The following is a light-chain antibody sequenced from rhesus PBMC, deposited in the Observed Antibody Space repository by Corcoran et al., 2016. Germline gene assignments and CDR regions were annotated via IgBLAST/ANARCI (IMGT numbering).Light chain of an antibody. Sequence: EIVMTQSPATLSLSPGERATLSCRASQSVSSYVAWYQQKPEQAPRLLIYGASRRATGIPDRCSGSGAGTDFTLIISSLEPEDVGVYYCQQYNNWNSFGQGTKVEIK. CDR2: GAS. J-gene: IGKJ2*01. CDR1: QSVSSY. V-gene: IGKV3S9*01. CDR3: QQYNNWNS.